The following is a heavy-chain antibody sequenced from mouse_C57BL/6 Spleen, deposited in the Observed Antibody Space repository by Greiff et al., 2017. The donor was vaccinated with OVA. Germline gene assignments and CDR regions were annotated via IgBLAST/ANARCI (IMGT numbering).Heavy chain of an antibody. CDR2: IYPGDGDT. CDR3: ARGGFTTPYDAMDY. D-gene: IGHD1-1*01. V-gene: IGHV1-80*01. Sequence: VQLQQSGAELVKPGASVKISCKASGYAFSSYWMNWVKQRPGKGLEWIGQIYPGDGDTNYNGKFKGKATLTADKSSSTAYMQLSSLTSEDSAVYFCARGGFTTPYDAMDYWGQGTSVTVSA. J-gene: IGHJ4*01. CDR1: GYAFSSYW.